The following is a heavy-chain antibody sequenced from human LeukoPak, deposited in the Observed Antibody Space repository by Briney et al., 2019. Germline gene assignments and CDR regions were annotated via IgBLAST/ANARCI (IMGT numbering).Heavy chain of an antibody. V-gene: IGHV1-8*01. CDR3: ARGRGSRSSDC. CDR2: MNPNSGDT. D-gene: IGHD6-13*01. Sequence: ASVKVSCKASGYTFTSFDINWARQATGQGLEWMGWMNPNSGDTGYAQKFQGRVTMTRDTSISTAYLELSSLRSDDTAVYYCARGRGSRSSDCWGQGTLVTVSS. J-gene: IGHJ4*02. CDR1: GYTFTSFD.